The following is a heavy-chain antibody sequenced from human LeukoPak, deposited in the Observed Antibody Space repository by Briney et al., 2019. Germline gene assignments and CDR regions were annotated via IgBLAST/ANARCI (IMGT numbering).Heavy chain of an antibody. CDR1: GGSISSSSYY. D-gene: IGHD2-15*01. J-gene: IGHJ5*02. V-gene: IGHV4-39*07. Sequence: PSETLSVICTVSGGSISSSSYYWGWIRQPPGKGLEWIGSIYYSGSTYYNPSLKSRVTISVDTSKNQFSLKLSSVTAADTAVYYCARDCLSLSGGWFDPWGQGTLVTVSS. CDR2: IYYSGST. CDR3: ARDCLSLSGGWFDP.